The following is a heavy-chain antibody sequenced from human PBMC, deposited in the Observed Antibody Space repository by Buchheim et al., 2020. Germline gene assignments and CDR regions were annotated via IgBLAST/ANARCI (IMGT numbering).Heavy chain of an antibody. V-gene: IGHV4-59*08. D-gene: IGHD6-13*01. Sequence: QVQLQESGPGLVKPSETLSLTCTVSGGSISSYYWSWIRQPPGKGLEWIGYIYYSGSTNYNPSLKSRVTISVDTSKNQFSLKRSSVTAADTAVYYCARQVIAAPPDYWGQGTL. CDR1: GGSISSYY. CDR2: IYYSGST. CDR3: ARQVIAAPPDY. J-gene: IGHJ4*02.